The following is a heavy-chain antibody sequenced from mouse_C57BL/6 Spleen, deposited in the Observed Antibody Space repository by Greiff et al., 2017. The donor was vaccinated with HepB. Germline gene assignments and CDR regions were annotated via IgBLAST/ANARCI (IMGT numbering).Heavy chain of an antibody. Sequence: EVMLVESGGGLVKPGGSLKLSCAASGFTFSSYAMSWVRQTPEKRLEWVATISDGGSYTYYPDNVKGRFTISRDNAKNNLYLQMSHLKSEDTAMYYCAREGDGYYGAMDYWGQGTSVTVSS. V-gene: IGHV5-4*01. CDR1: GFTFSSYA. CDR3: AREGDGYYGAMDY. D-gene: IGHD2-3*01. CDR2: ISDGGSYT. J-gene: IGHJ4*01.